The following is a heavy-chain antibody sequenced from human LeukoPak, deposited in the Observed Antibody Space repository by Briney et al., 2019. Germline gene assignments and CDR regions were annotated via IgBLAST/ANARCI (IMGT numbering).Heavy chain of an antibody. Sequence: GGSLRLSCAASGFTFSSYEMHWVRQAPGKGLEWVSYISSSDSTIYYADSVKGRFTISRDNAKNSLYLQMNSLRAEDTAVYYCARVRYSDSSVLTRKRSYYFDYWGQGTLVTVSS. CDR2: ISSSDSTI. V-gene: IGHV3-48*03. CDR3: ARVRYSDSSVLTRKRSYYFDY. CDR1: GFTFSSYE. D-gene: IGHD3-22*01. J-gene: IGHJ4*02.